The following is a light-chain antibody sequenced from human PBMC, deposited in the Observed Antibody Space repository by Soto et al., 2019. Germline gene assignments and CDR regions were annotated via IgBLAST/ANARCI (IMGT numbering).Light chain of an antibody. J-gene: IGKJ1*01. CDR2: DAS. CDR3: QQYNNWPPET. CDR1: QILRSS. V-gene: IGKV3-15*01. Sequence: TIMTHSPYTLSVSLLERASLSFRAIQILRSSLSLYQQKPGQAPSLLIYDASTRATGIPARFSGSGSGTEFTLTISSLQSEDFAVYYCQQYNNWPPETFGQGTKVDIK.